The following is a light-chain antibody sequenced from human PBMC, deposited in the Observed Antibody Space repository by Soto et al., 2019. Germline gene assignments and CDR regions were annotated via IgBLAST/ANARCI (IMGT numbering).Light chain of an antibody. Sequence: SYELTQPPSVSVAPGQTARITCGGNNIGTKGVHWYQQKPGQAPVLVVYDDDDRPSGIPERFSGSNSGNTATLTISRVEAGDEADYYCQVWDSSNNLYYVFGTGTKVTVL. CDR1: NIGTKG. V-gene: IGLV3-21*02. CDR2: DDD. J-gene: IGLJ1*01. CDR3: QVWDSSNNLYYV.